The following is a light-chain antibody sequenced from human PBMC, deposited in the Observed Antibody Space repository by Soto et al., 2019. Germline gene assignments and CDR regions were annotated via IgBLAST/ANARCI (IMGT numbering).Light chain of an antibody. CDR1: SSNIGAGYD. Sequence: QSVLTQPPSVSGAPGQRVTISCTGSSSNIGAGYDVHWYQQLPGTAPKLLIYGNSNRPSRVPDRFSGSKSGTSASLAITGLQAEDAADYYCQSYDSSLSGFVVFGGGTQVTFL. J-gene: IGLJ2*01. CDR3: QSYDSSLSGFVV. CDR2: GNS. V-gene: IGLV1-40*01.